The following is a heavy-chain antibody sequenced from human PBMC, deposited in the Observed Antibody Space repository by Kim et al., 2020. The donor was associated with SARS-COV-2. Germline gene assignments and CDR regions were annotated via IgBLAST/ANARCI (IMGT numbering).Heavy chain of an antibody. V-gene: IGHV1-69*01. D-gene: IGHD3-22*01. Sequence: FQGRVTITADESTSTAYMELSSLRSEDTAVYYCARELHYYDSSGLYYFDYWGQGTLVTVSS. J-gene: IGHJ4*02. CDR3: ARELHYYDSSGLYYFDY.